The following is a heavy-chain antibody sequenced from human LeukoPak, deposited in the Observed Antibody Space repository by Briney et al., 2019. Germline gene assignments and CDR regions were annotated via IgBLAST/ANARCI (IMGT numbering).Heavy chain of an antibody. CDR1: GGSISSGGYY. D-gene: IGHD3-22*01. Sequence: SQTLSLICTVSGGSISSGGYYWSWIRQHPGKGLEWIGYIYYSGSTYYNPSLKSRVTISVDTSKNQFSLKLSSVTAADTAVYYCARASGYQIYYYMDVWGKGTTVTVSS. CDR3: ARASGYQIYYYMDV. V-gene: IGHV4-31*03. CDR2: IYYSGST. J-gene: IGHJ6*03.